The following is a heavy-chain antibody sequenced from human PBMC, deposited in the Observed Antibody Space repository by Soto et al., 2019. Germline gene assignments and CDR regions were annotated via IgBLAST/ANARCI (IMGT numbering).Heavy chain of an antibody. CDR1: GFNVDSFE. CDR3: ARDFGPTSGYHFYSMDV. Sequence: EVQLLESGGGLVQPGESLRLSCAASGFNVDSFEMSWVRQPQGKGLKWLSSMSSGGSAIHYADSVKGRFTISRDSANNTLYLQINTLRAEDTAVYYCARDFGPTSGYHFYSMDVWGQGTTVTVSS. CDR2: MSSGGSAI. V-gene: IGHV3-48*03. J-gene: IGHJ6*02. D-gene: IGHD3-22*01.